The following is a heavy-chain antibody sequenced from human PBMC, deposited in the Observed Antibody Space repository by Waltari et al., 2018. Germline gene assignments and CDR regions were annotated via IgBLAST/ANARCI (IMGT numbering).Heavy chain of an antibody. J-gene: IGHJ3*02. CDR2: IYHSGST. Sequence: QVQLQESGPGLVKPSETLSLPCAVSGYSISSGYYWGWIRQPPGKGLEWIGSIYHSGSTYYNPSLKSRVTISVDTSKNQFSLKLSSVTAADTAVYYCARDFRLSILRPSSAFDIWGQGTMVTVSS. D-gene: IGHD3-3*01. V-gene: IGHV4-38-2*02. CDR1: GYSISSGYY. CDR3: ARDFRLSILRPSSAFDI.